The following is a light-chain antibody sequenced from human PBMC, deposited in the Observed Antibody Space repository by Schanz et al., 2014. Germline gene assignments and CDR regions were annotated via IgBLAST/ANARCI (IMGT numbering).Light chain of an antibody. CDR1: SSDVGASNY. CDR2: HVT. Sequence: QSALTQPRSVSGSPGQSVTISCTGTSSDVGASNYVSWYRQHPGQAPKLMIYHVTKRPSGVPDRFSGSKSGNTASLTISGLQAEDEAGYYCCSFAGNSWVFGGGTKLTVL. CDR3: CSFAGNSWV. J-gene: IGLJ3*02. V-gene: IGLV2-11*01.